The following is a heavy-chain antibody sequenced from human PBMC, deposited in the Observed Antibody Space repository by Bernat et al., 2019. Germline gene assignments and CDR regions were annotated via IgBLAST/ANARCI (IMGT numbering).Heavy chain of an antibody. CDR2: IDPSDSYT. CDR1: GYSFTSYW. J-gene: IGHJ4*02. Sequence: EVQLVQSGAEVKKPGESLRISCKGSGYSFTSYWISWVRQMPGKGLEWMGRIDPSDSYTNYSPSFQGHVTLSADKSISTAYLQWSSLKASDTAMYYCARHGGGDIVVVPAADTFDYWGQGTLVTVSS. V-gene: IGHV5-10-1*03. D-gene: IGHD2-2*01. CDR3: ARHGGGDIVVVPAADTFDY.